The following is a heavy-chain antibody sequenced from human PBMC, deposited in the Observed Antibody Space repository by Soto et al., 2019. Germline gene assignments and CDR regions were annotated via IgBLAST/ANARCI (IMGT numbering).Heavy chain of an antibody. CDR1: GFTLSSYT. J-gene: IGHJ4*02. CDR2: MSYDGSEK. V-gene: IGHV3-30-3*01. CDR3: ARDASVYYSETSGYFAN. D-gene: IGHD3-22*01. Sequence: QVQLVESGGGVVQPGRSLRLSCAASGFTLSSYTMHWVRQAPGKGLEWVAVMSYDGSEKYYADSVKSRFTISRDNSKNTLYLQMNSLRLEDTAVYYCARDASVYYSETSGYFANWGLGTLVTVSS.